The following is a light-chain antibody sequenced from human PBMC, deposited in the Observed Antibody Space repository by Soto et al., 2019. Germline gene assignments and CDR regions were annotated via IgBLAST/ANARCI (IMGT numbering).Light chain of an antibody. J-gene: IGKJ4*01. Sequence: DIQMTQSPSSLSASVGDRVTITCRASQNIFSYLNWYQQKPGKAPKLLIYAASNLQSGVPSRFSGSGSGTDFTLTISSLQREDFATYYCQQLNTYPVTFGGGTKVDIK. CDR3: QQLNTYPVT. CDR2: AAS. V-gene: IGKV1-39*01. CDR1: QNIFSY.